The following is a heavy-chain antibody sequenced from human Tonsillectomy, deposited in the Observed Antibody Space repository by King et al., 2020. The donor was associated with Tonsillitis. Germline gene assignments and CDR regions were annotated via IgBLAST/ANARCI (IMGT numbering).Heavy chain of an antibody. Sequence: VQLVESGGGLVKPGWSLRLSCAASGFTFSDYYMSWIHQAPGKGLEWVSYSSSSSTYTNYVDSVKGRFTISRDDAKKSLYLQMNSLRAEDTAVYYCARSREQWLATSAFDIWGQGTMVTVSS. CDR3: ARSREQWLATSAFDI. D-gene: IGHD6-19*01. V-gene: IGHV3-11*05. CDR2: SSSSSTYT. CDR1: GFTFSDYY. J-gene: IGHJ3*02.